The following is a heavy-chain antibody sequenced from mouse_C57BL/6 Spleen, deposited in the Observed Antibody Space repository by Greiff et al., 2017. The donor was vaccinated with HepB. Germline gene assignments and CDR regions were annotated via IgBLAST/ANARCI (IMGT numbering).Heavy chain of an antibody. Sequence: QVQLQQSGAELVKPGASVKLSCKASGYTFTSYWMQWVKQRPGQGLEWIGEIDPSDSYTNYNQKFKGKATLTVDTSSSTAYMQLSSLTSEDSAVYYCARAFYGGYFDVWGTGTTVTVSS. CDR3: ARAFYGGYFDV. J-gene: IGHJ1*03. D-gene: IGHD1-1*02. CDR1: GYTFTSYW. CDR2: IDPSDSYT. V-gene: IGHV1-50*01.